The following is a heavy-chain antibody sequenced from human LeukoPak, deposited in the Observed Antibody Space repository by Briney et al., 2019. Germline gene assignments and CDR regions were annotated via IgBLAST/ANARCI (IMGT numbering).Heavy chain of an antibody. V-gene: IGHV1-3*01. CDR2: INAGNGNT. CDR1: GYTFTSYA. CDR3: ARDYSSAWSFDY. J-gene: IGHJ4*02. D-gene: IGHD6-19*01. Sequence: ASVKVSCKASGYTFTSYAMHWVRQAPGQRLEWMGWINAGNGNTKYSRKFQGRVTITRDTSATTAYMELSSLRSEDTAVYYCARDYSSAWSFDYWGQGTLVTVSS.